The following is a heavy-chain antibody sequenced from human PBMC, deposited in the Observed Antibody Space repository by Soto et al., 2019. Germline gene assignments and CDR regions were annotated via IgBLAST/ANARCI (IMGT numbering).Heavy chain of an antibody. CDR2: INAGNGNT. CDR1: GYTFTDYA. V-gene: IGHV1-3*01. Sequence: QVQLVQSGAEVKKPGASVKVSCKASGYTFTDYAIHWVRQSPGQRLEWLGWINAGNGNTVYSQKFQGRITLPRETSAIIAYVELSTLTSDDTAVFYCARAASCSGPICYHLCYSMDVWGKGTTVTVSS. D-gene: IGHD2-8*02. CDR3: ARAASCSGPICYHLCYSMDV. J-gene: IGHJ6*04.